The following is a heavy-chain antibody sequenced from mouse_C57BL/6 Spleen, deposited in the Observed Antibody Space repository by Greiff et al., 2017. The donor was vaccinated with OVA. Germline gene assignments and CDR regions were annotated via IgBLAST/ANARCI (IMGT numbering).Heavy chain of an antibody. V-gene: IGHV5-9-1*02. CDR1: GFPSRSYA. CDR2: ISSGGDYI. J-gene: IGHJ3*01. D-gene: IGHD1-1*02. CDR3: TREGYGGWFAY. Sequence: VQLKESGEGLVKPGGSLKLSCAAPGFPSRSYAMSWVRQTLEKRLEWVAYISSGGDYIYYADTVKGRFTISRDNARNTLYLQMSSLKSEDTAMYYCTREGYGGWFAYWGQGTLVTVSA.